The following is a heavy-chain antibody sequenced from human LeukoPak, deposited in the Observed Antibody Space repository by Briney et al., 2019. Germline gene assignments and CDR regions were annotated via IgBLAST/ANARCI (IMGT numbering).Heavy chain of an antibody. Sequence: PSETLSLTCTVSGGSISSSSYYWGWIRQPPGKGLEWIGSIYCSGSTYYNPSLKSRVTISVDTSKNQFSLKLSSVTAADTAVYYCASWGYFQHWGQGTLVTVSS. J-gene: IGHJ1*01. V-gene: IGHV4-39*01. D-gene: IGHD3-16*01. CDR2: IYCSGST. CDR3: ASWGYFQH. CDR1: GGSISSSSYY.